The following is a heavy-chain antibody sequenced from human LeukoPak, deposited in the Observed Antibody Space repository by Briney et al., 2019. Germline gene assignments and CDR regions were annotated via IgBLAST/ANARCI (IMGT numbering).Heavy chain of an antibody. CDR3: AKAQIAAAPTLGFQH. V-gene: IGHV3-30-3*01. Sequence: GGSLRLSCAASGFTFSSYAMHWVRQAPGKGLEWVAVISYDGSNKYYADSVKGRFTISRDNSKNTLYLQMNSLRAEDTAVYYCAKAQIAAAPTLGFQHWGQGTLVTVSS. CDR2: ISYDGSNK. J-gene: IGHJ1*01. D-gene: IGHD6-13*01. CDR1: GFTFSSYA.